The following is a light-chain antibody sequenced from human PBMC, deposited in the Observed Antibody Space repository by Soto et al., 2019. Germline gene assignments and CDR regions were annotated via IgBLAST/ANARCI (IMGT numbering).Light chain of an antibody. V-gene: IGKV3-20*01. CDR2: GAS. CDR1: QGVSSSC. CDR3: QQYGSSPRT. J-gene: IGKJ1*01. Sequence: EVVLTQSPGTLSLSPGERATLSCRASQGVSSSCLAWYQQKSGQAPRLLIYGASNRATGIPDRFSGSGSGTDFTLTISSLEPEDFAVYFCQQYGSSPRTFGQGTEVEIK.